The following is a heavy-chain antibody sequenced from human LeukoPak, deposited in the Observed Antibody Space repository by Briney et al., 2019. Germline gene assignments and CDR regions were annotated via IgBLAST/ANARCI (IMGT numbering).Heavy chain of an antibody. D-gene: IGHD1-26*01. CDR2: IYYSGST. CDR1: GGSISGSSYY. J-gene: IGHJ4*02. Sequence: PSETLSLTCTVSGGSISGSSYYWGWIRQPPGKGLEWIGSIYYSGSTYYNPSLKSRVTISVDTSKNQFSLKLSSVTAADTAVYYCARALVGELPKFDYWGQGTLVTVSS. V-gene: IGHV4-39*07. CDR3: ARALVGELPKFDY.